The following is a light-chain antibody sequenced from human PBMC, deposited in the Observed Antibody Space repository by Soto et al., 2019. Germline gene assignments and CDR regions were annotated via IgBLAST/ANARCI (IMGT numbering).Light chain of an antibody. CDR2: DAS. V-gene: IGKV3-20*01. Sequence: EIVLTQSPGTLSLSPGERATLSCRASQSVSSSYLAWYQQKPGQAPRLLIYDASSRATGIPDRLSGSGSGTDFTLSIRRLEPEDFAVYYCQQYGSSTGYTFGQGTKLEIK. CDR1: QSVSSSY. J-gene: IGKJ2*01. CDR3: QQYGSSTGYT.